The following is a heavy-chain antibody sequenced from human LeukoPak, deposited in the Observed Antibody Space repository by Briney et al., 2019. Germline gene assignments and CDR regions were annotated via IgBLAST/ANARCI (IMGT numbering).Heavy chain of an antibody. CDR1: GFTFSSYA. CDR2: ISGSCGSA. J-gene: IGHJ3*02. Sequence: GGSLRLSCAASGFTFSSYAMSWVRQAPGKGLEWVSAISGSCGSAYYADSVKGRFTISRDNSKNTMYLQMKSLRAEDTAVSYCAEAIVIWGKGKMVTVSS. V-gene: IGHV3-23*01. CDR3: AEAIVI.